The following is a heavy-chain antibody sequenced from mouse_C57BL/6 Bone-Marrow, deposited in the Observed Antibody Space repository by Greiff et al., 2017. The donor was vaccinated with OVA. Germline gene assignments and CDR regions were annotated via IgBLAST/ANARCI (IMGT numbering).Heavy chain of an antibody. CDR2: IWRGGST. CDR1: GFSLTSYG. Sequence: VQLQQSGPGLVQPSQSLSITCTVSGFSLTSYGVHWVRQSPGKGLEWLGVIWRGGSTDYNAAFMSRLSITKDNAKSQVFFKMNSLQADDTAIYYCAKRRGNYYAMDYWGQGTSVTVSS. J-gene: IGHJ4*01. CDR3: AKRRGNYYAMDY. V-gene: IGHV2-5*01.